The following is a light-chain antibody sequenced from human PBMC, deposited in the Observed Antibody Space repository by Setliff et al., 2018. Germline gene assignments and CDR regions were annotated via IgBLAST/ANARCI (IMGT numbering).Light chain of an antibody. CDR3: CSYAGSSTVV. V-gene: IGLV2-23*02. CDR2: DFT. J-gene: IGLJ1*01. Sequence: SALAQPASVSGSPGQSITISCTGTYSDVGKYNLVSWYQQHPGKAPKLILYDFTTRPSGVSDRFSGSKSANTASLTISGLQAEDEADYYCCSYAGSSTVVFGGGTKVTVL. CDR1: YSDVGKYNL.